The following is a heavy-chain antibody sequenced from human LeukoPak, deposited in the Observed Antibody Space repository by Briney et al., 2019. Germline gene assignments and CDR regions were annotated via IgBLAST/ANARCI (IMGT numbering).Heavy chain of an antibody. J-gene: IGHJ3*02. Sequence: PGGSLRLSXAASGFTFSSYGMHWVRQAPGKGLEWVAVIWYDGSNKYYADSVKGRFTISRDNSKNTLYLQMNSLRAEDTAVYYCAKVPYYYDSSGSLAFDIWGQGTMVTVSS. CDR2: IWYDGSNK. D-gene: IGHD3-22*01. V-gene: IGHV3-33*06. CDR3: AKVPYYYDSSGSLAFDI. CDR1: GFTFSSYG.